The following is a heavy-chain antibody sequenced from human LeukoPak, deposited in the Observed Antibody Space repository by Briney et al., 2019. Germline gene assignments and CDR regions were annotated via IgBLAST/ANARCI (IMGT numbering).Heavy chain of an antibody. CDR2: ISGSGGST. V-gene: IGHV3-23*01. D-gene: IGHD3-3*01. Sequence: GGSLRLSCAASGFTFSSYAMSWVRQAPGKGLEWVSAISGSGGSTYYADSVKGRFTISRDNSKNTLYLQMNSLRAEDTAVYYCAKSSDFWSGYESDYWGQGTLVTVSS. CDR3: AKSSDFWSGYESDY. CDR1: GFTFSSYA. J-gene: IGHJ4*02.